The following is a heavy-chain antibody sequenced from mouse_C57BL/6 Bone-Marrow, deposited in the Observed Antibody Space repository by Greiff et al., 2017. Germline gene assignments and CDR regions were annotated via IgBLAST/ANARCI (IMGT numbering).Heavy chain of an antibody. J-gene: IGHJ2*01. D-gene: IGHD1-1*01. Sequence: VQLQQPGAELVKPGASVKLSCKASGYTFTSYWMHWVKQRPGRGLEWIGRIDPTSGGTKYNEKFKSKATLTVDKPSSTAYMQLSSLTSEDSAVYYCARGGVTTVNYFDYWGQGTTLTVSS. CDR1: GYTFTSYW. V-gene: IGHV1-72*01. CDR2: IDPTSGGT. CDR3: ARGGVTTVNYFDY.